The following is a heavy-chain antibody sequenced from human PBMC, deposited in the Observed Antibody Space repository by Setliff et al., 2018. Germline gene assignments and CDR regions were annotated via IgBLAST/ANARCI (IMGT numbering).Heavy chain of an antibody. Sequence: PSETLSLTCIVSGGSISPYFWSWIRQPPGKGLEWIGYIYHNGNTNFNPSLKTRVTMSVDTSKNQFALNLTSVTAADTAVYYCVRDRTAYSYGLDVWGQGTTVTVSS. D-gene: IGHD5-18*01. CDR3: VRDRTAYSYGLDV. CDR1: GGSISPYF. CDR2: IYHNGNT. V-gene: IGHV4-4*08. J-gene: IGHJ6*02.